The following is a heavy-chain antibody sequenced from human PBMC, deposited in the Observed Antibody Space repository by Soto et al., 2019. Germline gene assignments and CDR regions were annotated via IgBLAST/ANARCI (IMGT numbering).Heavy chain of an antibody. Sequence: QVQLVQSGAEVKKPGSSVKVSCKASGGTFSSYTISWVRQAPGQGLEWMGRIIPILGIANYAQKFQGRVTITADKSTRTAYMELSSLRSEDTAVYYWASPPAADYYYGMDVWGQGTTVTVSS. V-gene: IGHV1-69*02. CDR2: IIPILGIA. CDR3: ASPPAADYYYGMDV. CDR1: GGTFSSYT. J-gene: IGHJ6*02.